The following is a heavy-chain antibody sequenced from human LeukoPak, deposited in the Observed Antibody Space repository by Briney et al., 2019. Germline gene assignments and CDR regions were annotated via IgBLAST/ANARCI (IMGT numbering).Heavy chain of an antibody. CDR3: ARRGSLGTTGY. D-gene: IGHD1-26*01. J-gene: IGHJ4*02. V-gene: IGHV5-51*01. CDR2: IYPGDSDT. Sequence: GESLKISCKGSGYSFTSSWIGWVRQMTGKGLEWMGIIYPGDSDTRYSPSFQGQVTISADKSISTSYLQWSSLKASDTAMYYGARRGSLGTTGYWGQGTLVTVSS. CDR1: GYSFTSSW.